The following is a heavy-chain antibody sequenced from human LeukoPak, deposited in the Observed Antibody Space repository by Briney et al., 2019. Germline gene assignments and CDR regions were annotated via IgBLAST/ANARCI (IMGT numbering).Heavy chain of an antibody. D-gene: IGHD3-9*01. V-gene: IGHV1-69*06. CDR2: IIPIFGTA. J-gene: IGHJ4*02. Sequence: PVKVSCKASGGTFSSYAISWVRQAPGQGLEWMGGIIPIFGTANYAQKFQGRVTITADKSTSTAYMELSSLRSEDTAVYYCARDWGSHNYDILTGGYFDYWGQGTLVTVSS. CDR1: GGTFSSYA. CDR3: ARDWGSHNYDILTGGYFDY.